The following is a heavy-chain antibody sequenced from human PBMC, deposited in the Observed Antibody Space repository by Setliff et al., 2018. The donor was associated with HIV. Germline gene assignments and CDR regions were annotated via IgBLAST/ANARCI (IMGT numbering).Heavy chain of an antibody. D-gene: IGHD3-22*01. Sequence: PSETLSLTCTVSGGSISSGNYYWSWIRQPAGKGLEWIGRIYTSGSTNYNPSLKSRVTISLDTSKNQFSLNLSSVTAADTAVYYCARHGYYYDFIDIWGQGTVVTVSS. CDR1: GGSISSGNYY. CDR3: ARHGYYYDFIDI. J-gene: IGHJ3*02. V-gene: IGHV4-61*02. CDR2: IYTSGST.